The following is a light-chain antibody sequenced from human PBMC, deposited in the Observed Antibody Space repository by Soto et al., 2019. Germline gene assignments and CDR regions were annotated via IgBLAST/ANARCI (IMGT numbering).Light chain of an antibody. CDR3: QQYYSSLWT. V-gene: IGKV4-1*01. J-gene: IGKJ1*01. Sequence: DIVMTQSPDSLAVSLGERATISCQSSQSVLYSASENYLSWYQQKPGQPPKLLIYWASTRGSGVPDRFSGSGSGADFTLTISSLQAEDVAVYYCQQYYSSLWTFGQGTKVEIK. CDR2: WAS. CDR1: QSVLYSASENY.